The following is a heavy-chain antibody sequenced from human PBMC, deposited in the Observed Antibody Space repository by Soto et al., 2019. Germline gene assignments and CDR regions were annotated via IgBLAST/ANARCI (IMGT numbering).Heavy chain of an antibody. D-gene: IGHD2-2*01. CDR3: AKSSYFDCSSTSCYYYYYYGMDV. CDR2: ISGSSGST. J-gene: IGHJ6*02. Sequence: GGSLRLSCAASGFTFSSYAMSWVRQAPGKGLEWVSAISGSSGSTYYADSVKGRFTISRDNSKNTLYLQMNSLRAEDTAVYYCAKSSYFDCSSTSCYYYYYYGMDVWGQGTTVTVSS. V-gene: IGHV3-23*01. CDR1: GFTFSSYA.